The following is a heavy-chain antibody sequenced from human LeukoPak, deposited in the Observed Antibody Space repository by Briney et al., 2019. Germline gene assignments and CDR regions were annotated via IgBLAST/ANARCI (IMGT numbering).Heavy chain of an antibody. D-gene: IGHD3-3*01. CDR2: INHSGST. V-gene: IGHV4-34*01. Sequence: PSETLSLTCAVYGGSFSGYYWSWIRQPPGKGLEWIGEINHSGSTNYNPSLKSRVTISVDTSKNQFSLKLSSVTAADTAVYYRARRATIFGVVTMAFDPCGQGTLVTVSS. CDR3: ARRATIFGVVTMAFDP. CDR1: GGSFSGYY. J-gene: IGHJ5*02.